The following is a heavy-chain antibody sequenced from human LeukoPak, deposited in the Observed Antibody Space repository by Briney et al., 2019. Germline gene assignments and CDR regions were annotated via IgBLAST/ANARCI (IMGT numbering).Heavy chain of an antibody. CDR3: ARSSGWFDY. J-gene: IGHJ4*02. V-gene: IGHV6-1*01. CDR2: TYYRSKWFN. CDR1: GDSVSSNSAA. Sequence: SQTLSLTCAISGDSVSSNSAAWHWIRQSPSRGLEWLGRTYYRSKWFNEYAVSVKSRITINPGTSKNQFSLQLNSVTPEDTAIYYCARSSGWFDYWGQGTLVTVSS. D-gene: IGHD6-19*01.